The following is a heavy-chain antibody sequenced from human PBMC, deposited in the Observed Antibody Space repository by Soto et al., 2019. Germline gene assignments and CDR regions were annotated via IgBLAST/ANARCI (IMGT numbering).Heavy chain of an antibody. CDR2: IYYSGST. D-gene: IGHD1-26*01. CDR1: GGSISSGGYY. J-gene: IGHJ4*02. V-gene: IGHV4-31*03. Sequence: QVQLQESGPGLVKPSQTLSLTCTVSGGSISSGGYYWSWIRRHPGKGLEWIGYIYYSGSTYYNPSLKGRVTISVDTSTSPLPMKLTSVTAAVTAVYYCARVPFGSNGVTYFDYWGQGTLVTVSS. CDR3: ARVPFGSNGVTYFDY.